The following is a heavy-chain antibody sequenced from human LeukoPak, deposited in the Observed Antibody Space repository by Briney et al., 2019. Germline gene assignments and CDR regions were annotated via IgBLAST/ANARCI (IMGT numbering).Heavy chain of an antibody. V-gene: IGHV3-64D*06. J-gene: IGHJ4*02. Sequence: PGGSLRLSCSASGFTFTSHVMHWVRQAPGKGLQYVSGISMNVQTTYYAGSVKGRFTISRDNSKNTVYLQMNSLTAEDTAVYYCVREGLERRTNFDSWGQGTLVSVSS. CDR3: VREGLERRTNFDS. CDR2: ISMNVQTT. CDR1: GFTFTSHV. D-gene: IGHD1-1*01.